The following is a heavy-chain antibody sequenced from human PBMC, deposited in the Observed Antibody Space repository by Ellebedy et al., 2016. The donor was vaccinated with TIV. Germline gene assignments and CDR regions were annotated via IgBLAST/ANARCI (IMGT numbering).Heavy chain of an antibody. Sequence: GGSLRLSXVASGFAFHSFSMHWVHQTPAEGLAWVAVISKDGETHILDSVRDRLTISRDNSMNTVYLQMDTLRPEDTAVYYCARENTMVRGVINPMDVWGQGTTVTVSS. CDR1: GFAFHSFS. V-gene: IGHV3-30*03. J-gene: IGHJ6*02. CDR3: ARENTMVRGVINPMDV. D-gene: IGHD3-10*01. CDR2: ISKDGET.